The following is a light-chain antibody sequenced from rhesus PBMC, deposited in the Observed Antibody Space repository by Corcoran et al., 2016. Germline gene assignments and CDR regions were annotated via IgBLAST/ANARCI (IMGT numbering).Light chain of an antibody. V-gene: IGKV3S9*01. J-gene: IGKJ4*01. CDR1: QSVSSY. Sequence: EIVMTQSPATLSLSPGERATPSCRASQSVSSYVAWYQQKPEKAPRLRLYGASSRATGIPDRFSGRGSGTDFTLTISSLPPAVFDTSYCLQHTNYPLTFGGGTKVALK. CDR3: LQHTNYPLT. CDR2: GAS.